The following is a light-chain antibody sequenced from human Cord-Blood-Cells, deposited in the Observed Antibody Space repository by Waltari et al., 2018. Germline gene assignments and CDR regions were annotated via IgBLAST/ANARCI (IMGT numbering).Light chain of an antibody. CDR2: RNT. V-gene: IGLV1-47*01. CDR1: SSNIGSNE. Sequence: QSVLTQPPSASRPPGQRVTISCSGSSSNIGSNEVYWYQQLPGTAPKLLIYRNTRRPSGVPVRFSGSKSGTSASLAISGLRSEEEADYYCAAWDDSLSGYVFGTGTKVTVL. CDR3: AAWDDSLSGYV. J-gene: IGLJ1*01.